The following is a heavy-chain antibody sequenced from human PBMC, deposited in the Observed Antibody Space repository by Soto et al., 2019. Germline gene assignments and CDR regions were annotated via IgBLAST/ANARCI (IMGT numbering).Heavy chain of an antibody. CDR1: GFTFSSNA. CDR2: ISSSGVTT. J-gene: IGHJ4*02. CDR3: AKKLSGRYSLDY. D-gene: IGHD1-26*01. Sequence: GGSLRLSCAASGFTFSSNAMSWVRHTPGKGLEWVSAISSSGVTTYYADSVKGRFTISRDNSRDTLYLQMNSLRAEDTAIYYCAKKLSGRYSLDYWGQGTLVTVSS. V-gene: IGHV3-23*01.